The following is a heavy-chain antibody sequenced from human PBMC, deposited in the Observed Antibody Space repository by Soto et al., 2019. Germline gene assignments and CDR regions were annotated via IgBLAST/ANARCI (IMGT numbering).Heavy chain of an antibody. Sequence: GGSLRLSCAASGFTFRSFTMNWVRQAPGKGLEWVSTISSNSAYIYYTDVLRGRFTISRDNAKNSLHLQMNSLRAEDTAVYYCTRDASRDSSARGWFDPWGPGTLVTVSS. D-gene: IGHD6-13*01. V-gene: IGHV3-21*01. CDR2: ISSNSAYI. J-gene: IGHJ5*02. CDR3: TRDASRDSSARGWFDP. CDR1: GFTFRSFT.